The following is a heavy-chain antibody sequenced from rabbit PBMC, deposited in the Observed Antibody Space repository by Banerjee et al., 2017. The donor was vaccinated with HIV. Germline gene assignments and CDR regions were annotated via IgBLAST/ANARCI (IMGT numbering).Heavy chain of an antibody. CDR1: GFTISSSYY. CDR2: IYVGGSSSI. Sequence: QEQLVESGGGLVQPEGSLTLTCTASGFTISSSYYMCWVRQAPGKGLEWIACIYVGGSSSIYYASWAKGRFTITRSTSLNTVTLQLNSLTAADTATYFCARGVYAGYGYGGCYFNLWGPGTLVTVS. J-gene: IGHJ4*01. D-gene: IGHD6-1*01. V-gene: IGHV1S45*01. CDR3: ARGVYAGYGYGGCYFNL.